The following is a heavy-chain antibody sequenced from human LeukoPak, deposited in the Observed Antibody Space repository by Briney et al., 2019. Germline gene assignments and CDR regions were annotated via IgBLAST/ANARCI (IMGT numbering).Heavy chain of an antibody. Sequence: GGSLRLSCAASGFTLDTYAMSWIRQAPGKGLEWVSAISSDGNIYYADSVMGRFTISRDNAKNSLYLQMNSLRAEDTAVYYCARDRKAYYYDSDAFDIWGQGTMVTVSS. J-gene: IGHJ3*02. CDR3: ARDRKAYYYDSDAFDI. D-gene: IGHD3-22*01. CDR1: GFTLDTYA. V-gene: IGHV3-69-1*01. CDR2: ISSDGNI.